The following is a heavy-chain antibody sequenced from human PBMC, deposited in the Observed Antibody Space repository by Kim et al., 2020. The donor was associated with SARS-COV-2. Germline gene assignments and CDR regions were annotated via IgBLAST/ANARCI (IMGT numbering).Heavy chain of an antibody. CDR2: INPNSGGT. CDR3: ARGHQRLDSSAYESHFDY. V-gene: IGHV1-2*06. CDR1: GYTFSGHY. Sequence: ASVKVSCKTSGYTFSGHYMHWVRQAPGQGLEWMGRINPNSGGTNYSQKFQGRVSLTRDASITTAYMELSRLKSDDTAVYFCARGHQRLDSSAYESHFDYW. D-gene: IGHD5-12*01. J-gene: IGHJ4*01.